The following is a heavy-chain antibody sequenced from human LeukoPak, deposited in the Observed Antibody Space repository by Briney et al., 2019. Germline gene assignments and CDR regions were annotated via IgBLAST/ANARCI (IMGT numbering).Heavy chain of an antibody. Sequence: GASVKVSCKASGYTFTSYGISWVRQAPGQGLEWMGWISAYNGNTNYAQKLQGRVTMTTDTSTSTAYMELRSLRSDDTAVYYCARPRGSSSRYYYYYYMDVWGKGTTVTVSS. CDR3: ARPRGSSSRYYYYYYMDV. CDR2: ISAYNGNT. D-gene: IGHD6-13*01. V-gene: IGHV1-18*01. J-gene: IGHJ6*03. CDR1: GYTFTSYG.